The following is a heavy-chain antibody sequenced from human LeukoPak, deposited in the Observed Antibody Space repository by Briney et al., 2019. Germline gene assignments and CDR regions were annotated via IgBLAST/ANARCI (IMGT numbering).Heavy chain of an antibody. Sequence: SETLSLTCTVSGGSISSYYWSWIRQPPGKGLEWIGYIYYSGSTNYNPSLKSRVTISVDTSKNQFSLKLSSVTAADTAVYYCAQGADYTYAFDIWGQGTMVTVSS. J-gene: IGHJ3*02. CDR2: IYYSGST. CDR1: GGSISSYY. CDR3: AQGADYTYAFDI. D-gene: IGHD2-2*02. V-gene: IGHV4-59*08.